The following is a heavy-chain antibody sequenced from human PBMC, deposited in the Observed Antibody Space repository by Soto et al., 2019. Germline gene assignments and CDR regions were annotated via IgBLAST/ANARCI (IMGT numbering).Heavy chain of an antibody. CDR3: ARDYYGMDV. J-gene: IGHJ6*02. CDR2: ISYDGSLE. Sequence: GGSLRLSCAASGFNFRSYAIHWVRQAPGKGLEWVAVISYDGSLEYYAGSVKGRFTISRENATNSLYLQMKNLRVGDTAVYYCARDYYGMDVWGQGTTVTVSS. CDR1: GFNFRSYA. V-gene: IGHV3-30*14.